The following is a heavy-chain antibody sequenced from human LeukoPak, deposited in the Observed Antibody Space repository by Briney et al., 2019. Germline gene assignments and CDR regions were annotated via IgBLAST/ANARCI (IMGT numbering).Heavy chain of an antibody. CDR2: IRYDGSNK. CDR1: GFTFSSYG. CDR3: ASLQNVPSYYYYYVMDV. V-gene: IGHV3-30*02. D-gene: IGHD2/OR15-2a*01. J-gene: IGHJ6*02. Sequence: GGSLRLSCAASGFTFSSYGMHWVRQAPGKGLEWVAFIRYDGSNKYYADSVKGRFTISRDNSKNTLYPQMNSLRAEDTAVYYCASLQNVPSYYYYYVMDVWGQGTTVTVSS.